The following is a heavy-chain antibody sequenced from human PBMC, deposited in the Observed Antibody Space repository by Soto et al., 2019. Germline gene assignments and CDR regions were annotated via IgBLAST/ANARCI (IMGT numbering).Heavy chain of an antibody. V-gene: IGHV1-18*01. Sequence: ASVTVSCKASGYTFTSYGISWVRQAPGQGLEWMGWISAYNGNTNYAQKLQGRVTMTTDTSTSTAYMELRSLRSDDTAVYYCARVGSYDFWSGYVNYYYYMDVWGKGTTVTVSS. CDR3: ARVGSYDFWSGYVNYYYYMDV. D-gene: IGHD3-3*01. CDR1: GYTFTSYG. J-gene: IGHJ6*03. CDR2: ISAYNGNT.